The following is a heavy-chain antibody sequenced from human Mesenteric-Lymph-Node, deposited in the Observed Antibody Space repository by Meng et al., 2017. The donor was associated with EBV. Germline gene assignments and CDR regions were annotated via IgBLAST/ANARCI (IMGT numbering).Heavy chain of an antibody. D-gene: IGHD6-19*01. Sequence: QVHLVQSGAEVKKPGASVKVSCKASGYTFASYGFSWVRQAPGQGLEWMGWISGYNGNTNYVQKFQDRVTMTTDTSTNTLYMEVRSLTSDDTAVYYCARTYSTGWQYYCDYWGQGTLVTVSS. CDR2: ISGYNGNT. CDR1: GYTFASYG. CDR3: ARTYSTGWQYYCDY. J-gene: IGHJ4*02. V-gene: IGHV1-18*01.